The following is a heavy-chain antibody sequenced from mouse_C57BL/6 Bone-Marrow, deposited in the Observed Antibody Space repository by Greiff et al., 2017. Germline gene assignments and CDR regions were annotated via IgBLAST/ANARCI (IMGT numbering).Heavy chain of an antibody. CDR1: GFTFSSYA. D-gene: IGHD3-1*01. CDR3: ARQLVYAMDY. CDR2: ISSGGSYT. Sequence: EVQGVESGGGLVKPGGSLKLSCAASGFTFSSYAMSWVRQTPEKRLEWVATISSGGSYTYYPDSVKGRFTISRDNAKNTLYLQMSSLRSEDTAMYYCARQLVYAMDYWDQGTSVTVTS. J-gene: IGHJ4*01. V-gene: IGHV5-9-3*01.